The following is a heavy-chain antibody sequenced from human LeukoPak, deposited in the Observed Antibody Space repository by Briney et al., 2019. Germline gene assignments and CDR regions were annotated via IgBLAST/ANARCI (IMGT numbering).Heavy chain of an antibody. CDR1: GFTVSSNY. CDR3: ARSVEIATINLFDP. J-gene: IGHJ5*02. Sequence: GGSLRLSCAASGFTVSSNYITWVRQAPGKGLEWVSSISSSSSYIYYADSVKGRFTISRDNAKNSLYLQMNSLRAEDTAVYYCARSVEIATINLFDPWSLGTLVTVSS. V-gene: IGHV3-21*01. CDR2: ISSSSSYI. D-gene: IGHD5-24*01.